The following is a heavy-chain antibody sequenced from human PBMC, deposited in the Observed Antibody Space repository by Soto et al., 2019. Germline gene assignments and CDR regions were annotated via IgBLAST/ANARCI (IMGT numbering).Heavy chain of an antibody. V-gene: IGHV1-3*01. Sequence: ASVKVSCKASGYTFTSYAMHWVRQAPGQRLEWMGWINAGNGNTKYSQKFQGRVTITRDTSASTAYMELSSLRSEDTAVYYCARDRRRGGCITIFGVAKDKSDYWGQGTLVTVSS. J-gene: IGHJ4*02. D-gene: IGHD3-3*01. CDR1: GYTFTSYA. CDR2: INAGNGNT. CDR3: ARDRRRGGCITIFGVAKDKSDY.